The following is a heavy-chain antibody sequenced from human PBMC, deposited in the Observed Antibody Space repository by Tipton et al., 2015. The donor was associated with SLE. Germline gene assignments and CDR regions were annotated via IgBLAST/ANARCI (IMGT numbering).Heavy chain of an antibody. V-gene: IGHV4-59*01. D-gene: IGHD6-19*01. CDR3: ARGAVAGTAFDY. Sequence: TLSLTCTVSGGSMSSYFWSWIRQPPGKGLEWTGYIYYSGSTSYNPSLKSRVTISVDTSKNQFSLKLSSVTAADTAVYYCARGAVAGTAFDYWGQGTLVTVSS. CDR2: IYYSGST. CDR1: GGSMSSYF. J-gene: IGHJ4*02.